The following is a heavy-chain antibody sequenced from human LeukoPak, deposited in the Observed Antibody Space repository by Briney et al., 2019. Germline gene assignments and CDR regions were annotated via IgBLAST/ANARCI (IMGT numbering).Heavy chain of an antibody. D-gene: IGHD4-23*01. CDR1: GFSFSDYD. J-gene: IGHJ4*02. V-gene: IGHV3-48*01. CDR2: ISGSSGTI. Sequence: PGGSLRLSCAASGFSFSDYDMHWVRQGKGKGLDWVAYISGSSGTIHYADSVRGRFSISRDNVQQSLYLQMNSLRAEDTAVYYCVGFGVYGGLWGQGTMVTVSP. CDR3: VGFGVYGGL.